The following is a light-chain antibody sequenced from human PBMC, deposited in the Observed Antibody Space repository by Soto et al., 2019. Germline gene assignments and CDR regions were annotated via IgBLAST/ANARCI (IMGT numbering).Light chain of an antibody. CDR2: DVS. CDR3: SSYGGSNNMI. J-gene: IGLJ2*01. CDR1: SSDVGGYNY. Sequence: QSVLTQPPSASGSPGQSFTISCTGTSSDVGGYNYVSWYQQHPGKAPKLMIYDVSERPSGVPDRFSGSKSGNTASLTVSGLQAEDEADYYCSSYGGSNNMIFGGGTKLTVL. V-gene: IGLV2-8*01.